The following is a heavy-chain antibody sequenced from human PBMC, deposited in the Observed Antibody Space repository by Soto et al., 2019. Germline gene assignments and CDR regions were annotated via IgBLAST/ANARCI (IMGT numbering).Heavy chain of an antibody. J-gene: IGHJ5*02. CDR3: ARGSSHYQVVFGWFDP. D-gene: IGHD2-15*01. Sequence: QVHLVQSGAEVKKPGASVKVSCKTSGYTFTRNVIDWVRQAPGQRLEWMGWINAANGNTKYSQKFQGRVTITRDTSASTTYMDLTRLRSEDTAVYYCARGSSHYQVVFGWFDPWGQGTEVTVSS. V-gene: IGHV1-3*01. CDR2: INAANGNT. CDR1: GYTFTRNV.